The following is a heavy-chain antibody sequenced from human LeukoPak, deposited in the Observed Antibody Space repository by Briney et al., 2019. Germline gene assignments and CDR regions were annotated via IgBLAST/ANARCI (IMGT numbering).Heavy chain of an antibody. D-gene: IGHD3-10*01. CDR1: GGSISSYY. J-gene: IGHJ4*02. V-gene: IGHV4-4*07. Sequence: PSETLSLTCTVSGGSISSYYWRWLRQPAGKGLEWIGRIYTSGGTNYNPSLKSRLTMSVDTSKNQFSLKLSSVTAADTAVYYCARVSYGSGVFDYWGQGSLVTVSS. CDR3: ARVSYGSGVFDY. CDR2: IYTSGGT.